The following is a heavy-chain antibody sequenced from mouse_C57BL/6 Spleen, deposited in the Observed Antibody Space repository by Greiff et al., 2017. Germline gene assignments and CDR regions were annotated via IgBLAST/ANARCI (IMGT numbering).Heavy chain of an antibody. V-gene: IGHV2-2*01. CDR2: IWSGGST. J-gene: IGHJ4*01. D-gene: IGHD2-3*01. Sequence: QVQLQQSGPGLVQPSPSLSITCTVSGFSLTSYGVHWVRQSPGKGLEWLGVIWSGGSTDYNAAFISRLSISKDNSKSQIFFKMNSLQADDTVIYYCARNDDDGCSLYAMDYWGQGTSVTVSS. CDR1: GFSLTSYG. CDR3: ARNDDDGCSLYAMDY.